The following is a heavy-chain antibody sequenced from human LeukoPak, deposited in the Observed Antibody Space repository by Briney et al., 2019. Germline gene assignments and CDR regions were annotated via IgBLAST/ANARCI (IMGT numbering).Heavy chain of an antibody. D-gene: IGHD3-9*01. CDR3: AKWGDYDVLTGYYVPDY. CDR1: GFTFSNYV. V-gene: IGHV3-23*01. J-gene: IGHJ4*02. Sequence: PGGSLRLSCAASGFTFSNYVMSWGRQALGKGREGGSAILVSGGSTYYADSVKGRFTVSRDNSKSTLYLQMNSLRAEDTALYYCAKWGDYDVLTGYYVPDYWGQGTLVTVSS. CDR2: ILVSGGST.